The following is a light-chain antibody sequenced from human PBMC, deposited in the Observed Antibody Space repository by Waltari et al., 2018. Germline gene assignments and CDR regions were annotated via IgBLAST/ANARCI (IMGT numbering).Light chain of an antibody. Sequence: QSALTQPRSVSGSPGQSVTISCTGTSSEVGANNFVSWYQHHPDKAPKLIIYDINKRPSGVPGRFSGSKSGNTASLTISGLQAEDEADYYCCSCVGRNIYWVFGGGTKLTVL. J-gene: IGLJ3*02. CDR2: DIN. CDR1: SSEVGANNF. V-gene: IGLV2-11*01. CDR3: CSCVGRNIYWV.